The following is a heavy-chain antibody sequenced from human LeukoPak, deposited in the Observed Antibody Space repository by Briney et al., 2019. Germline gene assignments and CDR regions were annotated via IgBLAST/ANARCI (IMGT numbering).Heavy chain of an antibody. D-gene: IGHD3-16*02. CDR3: ARDNSVGDIAWWFDP. V-gene: IGHV1-46*01. J-gene: IGHJ5*02. Sequence: ASVKVSCKASGYSFTSHYMHWVRQAPGQGLEWMGLINPSGSSTLYAQKFQGRVTMTRDMSTTTDYMELSSLRSEDTAVDYCARDNSVGDIAWWFDPWGQGTLVTVSS. CDR2: INPSGSST. CDR1: GYSFTSHY.